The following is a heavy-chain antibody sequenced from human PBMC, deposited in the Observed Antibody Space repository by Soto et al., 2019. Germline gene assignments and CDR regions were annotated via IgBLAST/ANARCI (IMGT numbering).Heavy chain of an antibody. CDR1: GFTFSSYS. Sequence: GGSLRLSCAASGFTFSSYSMNWVRQAPGKGLEWVSSISSSSSYIYYADSVKGRFTISRDNAKNSLYLQMNSLRAEDTAVYYCARDDCTNGVCYPTAAFDIWGQGTMVTVSS. CDR2: ISSSSSYI. V-gene: IGHV3-21*01. CDR3: ARDDCTNGVCYPTAAFDI. D-gene: IGHD2-8*01. J-gene: IGHJ3*02.